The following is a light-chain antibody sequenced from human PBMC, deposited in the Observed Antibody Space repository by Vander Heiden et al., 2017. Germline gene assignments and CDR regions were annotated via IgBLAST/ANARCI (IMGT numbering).Light chain of an antibody. Sequence: DTVMTHSPDSLAVSLVERATINCKSSQSVLYSSNNKNYLAWYQQKPGQPPKLLIYWASTRESGVPDRFSGSGSGTDFTLTISSLQAEDVAVYYCQQYYSTPRTFGQGTKLEIK. CDR3: QQYYSTPRT. J-gene: IGKJ2*02. CDR1: QSVLYSSNNKNY. V-gene: IGKV4-1*01. CDR2: WAS.